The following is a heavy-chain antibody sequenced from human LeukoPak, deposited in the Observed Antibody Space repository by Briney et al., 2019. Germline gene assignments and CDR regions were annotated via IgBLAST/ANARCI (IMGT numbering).Heavy chain of an antibody. CDR3: ASGDGYNRLGY. J-gene: IGHJ4*02. V-gene: IGHV4-34*01. Sequence: SETLSLTCAVYCGSFSGYYWSWIRQPPGKGVEWIGEINHSGSTNYNPSLKSRVTISVDTSKNQFSLKVSSVTAADTAVYYCASGDGYNRLGYWGQGTLVTVSS. D-gene: IGHD5-12*01. CDR1: CGSFSGYY. CDR2: INHSGST.